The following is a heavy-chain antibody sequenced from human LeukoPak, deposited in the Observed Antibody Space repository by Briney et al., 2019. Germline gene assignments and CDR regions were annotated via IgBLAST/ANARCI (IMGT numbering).Heavy chain of an antibody. CDR2: ISAYNGNT. CDR1: GYTFTSYG. D-gene: IGHD6-6*01. Sequence: ASVKVSCKASGYTFTSYGISWVRQAPGQGLEWMGGISAYNGNTNYAQKLQGRVTMTTDTSTSTAYMELRSLRSDDTAVYYCARDTAPYSSSSGSAYWGREPWSPSPQ. V-gene: IGHV1-18*01. CDR3: ARDTAPYSSSSGSAY. J-gene: IGHJ4*02.